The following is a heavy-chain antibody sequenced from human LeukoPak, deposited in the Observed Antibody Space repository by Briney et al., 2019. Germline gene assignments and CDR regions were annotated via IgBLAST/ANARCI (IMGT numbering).Heavy chain of an antibody. CDR2: ISAYNGNT. CDR1: GYTFISYG. V-gene: IGHV1-18*01. CDR3: GREGVLHGWLVRYDNWFDP. J-gene: IGHJ5*02. Sequence: GASVKVSCKASGYTFISYGISWVRQAPGQGLEWMGWISAYNGNTNYAQKLQGRGTMTTDTSTSTAYMELRSLRSDDTDVYYCGREGVLHGWLVRYDNWFDPWGQGTLVTVSS. D-gene: IGHD2-15*01.